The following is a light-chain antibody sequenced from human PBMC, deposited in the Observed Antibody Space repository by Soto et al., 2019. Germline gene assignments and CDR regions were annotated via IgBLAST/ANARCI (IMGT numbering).Light chain of an antibody. V-gene: IGKV3-20*01. Sequence: EIVLTQSPGTLSLSPGERATLSCRASQSVRSERLAWYQRKRGQAPTLLIYGASSRATGIPDRFSGSGSGTDFTLTISRLEPEDFAVYYCQQYGGSWTFGQGTKVDIK. CDR1: QSVRSER. CDR2: GAS. J-gene: IGKJ1*01. CDR3: QQYGGSWT.